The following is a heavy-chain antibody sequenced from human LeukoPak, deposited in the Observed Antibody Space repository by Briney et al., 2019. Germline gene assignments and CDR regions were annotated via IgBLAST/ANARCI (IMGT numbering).Heavy chain of an antibody. J-gene: IGHJ4*02. CDR1: GGTFSSYA. CDR3: ARDLEELSYYYDSSGYGIVDY. D-gene: IGHD3-22*01. Sequence: ASVKVSCKASGGTFSSYAISWVRQAPGQGLEWMGWINPNSGGTNYAQKFQVRVTMTRDTSISTAYMELSRLRSDDTAVYYCARDLEELSYYYDSSGYGIVDYWGQGTLVTVSS. V-gene: IGHV1-2*02. CDR2: INPNSGGT.